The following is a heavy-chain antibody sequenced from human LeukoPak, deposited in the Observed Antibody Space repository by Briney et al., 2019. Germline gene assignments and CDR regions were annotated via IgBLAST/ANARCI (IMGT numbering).Heavy chain of an antibody. V-gene: IGHV3-21*01. CDR3: ARVKEASAFDI. CDR1: GFTFSSYR. D-gene: IGHD5-12*01. J-gene: IGHJ3*02. CDR2: ISSSSSYI. Sequence: GGSLRLSCAASGFTFSSYRMSWVRQAPGKGLEWVSSISSSSSYIYQADSVKGRFTISRDNAKNSLYLQMNSLRAEDTAVYYCARVKEASAFDIWGQGTMVTVSS.